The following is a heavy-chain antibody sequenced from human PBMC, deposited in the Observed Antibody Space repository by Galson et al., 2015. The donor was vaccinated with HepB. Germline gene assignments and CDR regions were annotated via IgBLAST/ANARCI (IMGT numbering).Heavy chain of an antibody. J-gene: IGHJ4*02. CDR2: FDDLGDE. CDR3: AREMGAGNWAFDY. CDR1: GFTFSSYG. D-gene: IGHD4-23*01. Sequence: SLRLSCAASGFTFSSYGIHWVRQVTGKGLEWVAFFDDLGDEHYRDSVKGRFSIFRDNAKNMFYLEMTSLRPEDTAVYYCAREMGAGNWAFDYWGPGTLVTVSS. V-gene: IGHV3-30*02.